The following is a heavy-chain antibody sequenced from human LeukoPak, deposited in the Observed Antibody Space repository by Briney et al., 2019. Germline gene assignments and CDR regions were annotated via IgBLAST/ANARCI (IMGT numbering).Heavy chain of an antibody. CDR1: GFTFSSYS. J-gene: IGHJ4*02. V-gene: IGHV3-64*01. CDR2: ISSNGGST. CDR3: ARVDSSGWNDY. Sequence: GGSLRLSCAASGFTFSSYSMNWVRQAPGKGLEYVSAISSNGGSTYYANSVKGRFTISRDNSKNTLYLQMGSLRAEDMAVYYCARVDSSGWNDYWGQGTLVTVSS. D-gene: IGHD3-22*01.